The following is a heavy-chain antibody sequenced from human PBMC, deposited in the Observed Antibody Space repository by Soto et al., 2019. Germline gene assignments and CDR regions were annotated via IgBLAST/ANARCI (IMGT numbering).Heavy chain of an antibody. V-gene: IGHV3-30*18. Sequence: QVQLVESGGGVVQPGRSLRLSCAASGFTFSSYGMHWVRQAPGKGLEWVAVITYDGSNKYYADSVKGRFTISRDNSKNPLYLQMNSMRAEDTAVYYCAKGWEDIVVVPAAAPPYWGPGTLVTVSS. CDR1: GFTFSSYG. CDR2: ITYDGSNK. CDR3: AKGWEDIVVVPAAAPPY. D-gene: IGHD2-2*01. J-gene: IGHJ4*02.